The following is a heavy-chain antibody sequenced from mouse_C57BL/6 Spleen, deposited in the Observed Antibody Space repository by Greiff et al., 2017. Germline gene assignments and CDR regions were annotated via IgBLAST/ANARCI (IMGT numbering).Heavy chain of an antibody. CDR2: FYPGSGGI. D-gene: IGHD1-1*01. V-gene: IGHV1-62-2*01. Sequence: QVQLQQSGAELVKPGASVKLSCKASGYTFTEYSIHWVKQRSGQGLEWIGWFYPGSGGINYNEKFKDKATLTADKSSSTVYMQLSRLTSDAAVVYCGARHEDYYGSSYVDWGQGTTLTVSS. J-gene: IGHJ2*01. CDR3: ARHEDYYGSSYVD. CDR1: GYTFTEYS.